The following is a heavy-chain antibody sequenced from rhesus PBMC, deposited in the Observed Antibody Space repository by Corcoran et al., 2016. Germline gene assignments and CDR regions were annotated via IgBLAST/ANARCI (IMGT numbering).Heavy chain of an antibody. CDR3: ARGLEPSWGYWYFDL. V-gene: IGHV4-160*01. CDR1: GGSISSNY. Sequence: QVQLQQWGEGLVKPSETLSLTCAVYGGSISSNYWSRIRKPPEKGLEWIGCIRSGGCTNYNPSAKSRVNISLDTSKNQSSLKQSSVTAADTAVYYCARGLEPSWGYWYFDLWGPGTPITISS. J-gene: IGHJ2*01. D-gene: IGHD1-1*01. CDR2: IRSGGCT.